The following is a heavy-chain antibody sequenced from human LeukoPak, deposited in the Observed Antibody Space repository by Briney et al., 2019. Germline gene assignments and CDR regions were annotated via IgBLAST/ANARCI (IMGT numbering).Heavy chain of an antibody. CDR2: INYSGSA. CDR3: ARDCSGASCYDY. D-gene: IGHD2-15*01. Sequence: SETLSLTCAVYGGSFSGYYWSWIRQPPGKGLEWIGYINYSGSATYNPFLKSRLTMSVDTSKNQFSLKLTSVTAADTAVYYCARDCSGASCYDYWGQGTLVTVSS. V-gene: IGHV4-59*01. J-gene: IGHJ4*02. CDR1: GGSFSGYY.